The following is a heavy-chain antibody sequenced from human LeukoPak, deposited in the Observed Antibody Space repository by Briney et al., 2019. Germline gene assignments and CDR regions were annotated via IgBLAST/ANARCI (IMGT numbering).Heavy chain of an antibody. Sequence: SETLSLTCTVSGGSISSYYWSCIRHPPGRGLEWIGYIYYSGSTNYNPSLKSRVTISVDTSKNQFSLKLSSATAADTAVYYCASGRRPRVFDIWGQGTMVTVSS. CDR1: GGSISSYY. CDR2: IYYSGST. V-gene: IGHV4-59*01. CDR3: ASGRRPRVFDI. J-gene: IGHJ3*02.